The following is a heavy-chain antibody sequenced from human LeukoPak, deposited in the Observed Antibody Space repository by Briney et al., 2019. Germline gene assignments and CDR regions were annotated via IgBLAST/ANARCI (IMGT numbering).Heavy chain of an antibody. Sequence: PSETLSLTCTVSGGSIRSYYWSWIRQPPGKGLEWIGEINHSGSTNYNPSLKSRVTISVDTSKNQFSLKLTSVTAADTAVYYCARGQRRQGYCSNTSCYGYYYYYMDVWDKGTTVTVSS. V-gene: IGHV4-34*01. CDR1: GGSIRSYY. CDR2: INHSGST. CDR3: ARGQRRQGYCSNTSCYGYYYYYMDV. J-gene: IGHJ6*03. D-gene: IGHD2-2*01.